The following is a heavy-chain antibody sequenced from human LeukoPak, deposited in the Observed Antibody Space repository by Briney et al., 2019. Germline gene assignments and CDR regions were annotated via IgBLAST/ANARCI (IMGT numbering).Heavy chain of an antibody. CDR1: GDSISSNHW. CDR3: ARDSGSGTKRFDP. Sequence: PSGTLSLTCAVSGDSISSNHWWSWVRQPPGKGLEWIGEIHHSGSTNYNPSLKSRVTISVDTSKNQFSLKLNSVTAADTAVYYCARDSGSGTKRFDPWGQGTLVTVSS. J-gene: IGHJ5*02. CDR2: IHHSGST. V-gene: IGHV4-4*02. D-gene: IGHD3-10*01.